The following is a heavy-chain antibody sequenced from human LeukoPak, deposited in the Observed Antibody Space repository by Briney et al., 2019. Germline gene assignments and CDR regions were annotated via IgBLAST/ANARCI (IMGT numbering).Heavy chain of an antibody. V-gene: IGHV3-7*03. CDR1: GFTFSNYW. D-gene: IGHD5-18*01. Sequence: GGSLRLSCAASGFTFSNYWMSWVRQAPGKGLEWVANIKQDGSKKYYVDSVKGRFTISRDNAKNSLYLQMNSLRADDTAVYYCAKHQPYGGSYGPLDYWGQGTPVTVSS. J-gene: IGHJ4*02. CDR2: IKQDGSKK. CDR3: AKHQPYGGSYGPLDY.